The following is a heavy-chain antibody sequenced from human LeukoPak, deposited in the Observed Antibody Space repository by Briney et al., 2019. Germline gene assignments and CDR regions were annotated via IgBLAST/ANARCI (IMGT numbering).Heavy chain of an antibody. D-gene: IGHD3-22*01. J-gene: IGHJ5*02. CDR3: ARDLGQYYDTSDNWFDP. V-gene: IGHV3-74*01. Sequence: GGSLRLSCAASGFTFSSYWMHWVRQAPGKGLVWVSRINSDGINTSYADSVKGRFTISRDNAKNTLNLQMNGLRAEDTAVYYCARDLGQYYDTSDNWFDPWGQGTLVTVSS. CDR2: INSDGINT. CDR1: GFTFSSYW.